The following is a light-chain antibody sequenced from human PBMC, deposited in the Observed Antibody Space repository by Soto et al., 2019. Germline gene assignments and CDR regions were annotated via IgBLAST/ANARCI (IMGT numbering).Light chain of an antibody. Sequence: EIVLTQSPVTLSLSPGDRATLSCRASQSVSSSYLAWYQQKPGQAPRLLIYGASSRATGIPDRFSGSGFGTDFTLTISKVEPEDFAVYYCQQYGTPRSVTFGQGTRLEIK. CDR2: GAS. J-gene: IGKJ5*01. CDR1: QSVSSSY. CDR3: QQYGTPRSVT. V-gene: IGKV3-20*01.